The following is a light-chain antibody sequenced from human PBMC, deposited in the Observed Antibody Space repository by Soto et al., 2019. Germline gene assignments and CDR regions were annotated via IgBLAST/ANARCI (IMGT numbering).Light chain of an antibody. J-gene: IGKJ5*01. CDR2: DAS. Sequence: EIVLTQSPATLSLSPGERATLSCRASQSVSSYLAWYQQKPGQAPRLLIYDASNRATVIPARFSGSGSGTYFTLTISSLEPEDFAVYYCQQRSNWPTFGQGTRLEIK. CDR3: QQRSNWPT. CDR1: QSVSSY. V-gene: IGKV3-11*01.